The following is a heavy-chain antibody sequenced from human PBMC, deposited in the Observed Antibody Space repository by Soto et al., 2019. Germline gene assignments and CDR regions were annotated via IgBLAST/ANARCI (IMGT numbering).Heavy chain of an antibody. CDR3: ARGGGVGVAGSAAFDM. J-gene: IGHJ3*02. Sequence: QLHLVQSGAVVKKPGASVTVSCSASGYPVTAYYMHWVRQAPGRGLEWMGGINPATGAAKYTQTFRGRVPMTRDTSPSTGFMELSGLTSEDTAVFYCARGGGVGVAGSAAFDMWGQGTLVSVSS. CDR2: INPATGAA. D-gene: IGHD3-3*01. CDR1: GYPVTAYY. V-gene: IGHV1-2*02.